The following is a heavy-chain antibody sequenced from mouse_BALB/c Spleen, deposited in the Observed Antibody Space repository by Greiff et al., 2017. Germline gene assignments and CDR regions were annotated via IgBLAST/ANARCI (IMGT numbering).Heavy chain of an antibody. CDR1: GYTFSSYW. J-gene: IGHJ3*01. Sequence: VKLQESGAELMKPGASVKISCKATGYTFSSYWIEWVKQRPGHGLEWIGEILPGSGSTNYNEKFKGKATFTADTSSNTAYMQLSSLTSEDSAVYYCARKGETGTLGFAYWGQGTLVTVSA. CDR2: ILPGSGST. V-gene: IGHV1-9*01. D-gene: IGHD4-1*01. CDR3: ARKGETGTLGFAY.